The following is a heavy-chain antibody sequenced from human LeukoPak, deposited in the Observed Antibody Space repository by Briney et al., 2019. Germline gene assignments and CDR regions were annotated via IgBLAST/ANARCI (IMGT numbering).Heavy chain of an antibody. D-gene: IGHD2-21*01. J-gene: IGHJ4*01. CDR1: GFPLSSYP. Sequence: GGSLRLSFEAPGFPLSSYPMTWVPRAPGRGLEWVPSISYSGVYKYYADSLKGRFTISRDNAKNSLFLQMSSLRAEDTAMYYCCIPNDYCGHGTLVTVSS. CDR2: ISYSGVYK. CDR3: CIPNDY. V-gene: IGHV3-21*01.